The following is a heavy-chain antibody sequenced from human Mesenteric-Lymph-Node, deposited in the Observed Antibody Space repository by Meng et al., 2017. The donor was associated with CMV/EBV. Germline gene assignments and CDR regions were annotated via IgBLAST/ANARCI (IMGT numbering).Heavy chain of an antibody. V-gene: IGHV3-53*01. CDR3: ARGYSRGFDP. J-gene: IGHJ5*02. D-gene: IGHD3-22*01. CDR1: GFTVSDNY. CDR2: IYSGGST. Sequence: GESLKISCAASGFTVSDNYMSWVRQAPGKGLEWVSVIYSGGSTYYADSVKGRFTISRDNSKNTLYLQMNSLGAEDTAVYYCARGYSRGFDPWGQGTLVTVS.